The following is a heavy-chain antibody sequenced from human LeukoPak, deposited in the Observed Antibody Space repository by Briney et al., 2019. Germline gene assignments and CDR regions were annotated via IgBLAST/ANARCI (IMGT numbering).Heavy chain of an antibody. Sequence: GGSLRLSCAASGFTSSSYSMNWVRQAPGKGLEWVSSISSSSSYIYYADSVKGRFTISRDNAKNSLYLQMNSLRAEDTAVYYCARVRYCSSTSCYYFDFWGQGTLVTVSS. CDR3: ARVRYCSSTSCYYFDF. D-gene: IGHD2-2*01. V-gene: IGHV3-21*01. CDR2: ISSSSSYI. J-gene: IGHJ4*02. CDR1: GFTSSSYS.